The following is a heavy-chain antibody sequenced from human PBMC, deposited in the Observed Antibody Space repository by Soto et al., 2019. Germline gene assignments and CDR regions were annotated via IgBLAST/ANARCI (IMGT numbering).Heavy chain of an antibody. CDR3: ARYNVGIDEINLVDP. CDR1: GYNFDTSW. CDR2: IFPADSDT. D-gene: IGHD2-2*03. Sequence: PGESLKISCKVSGYNFDTSWIGWVRQMPGKGLEWMGIIFPADSDTRYSPSFQGQVTLSVDKSNSTAFLPWSSRRAAATAIYCCARYNVGIDEINLVDPWGQGTQVTVSS. J-gene: IGHJ5*02. V-gene: IGHV5-51*01.